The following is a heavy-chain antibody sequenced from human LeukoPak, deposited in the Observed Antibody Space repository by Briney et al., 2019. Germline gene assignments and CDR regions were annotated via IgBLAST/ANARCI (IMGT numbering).Heavy chain of an antibody. D-gene: IGHD3-10*01. Sequence: PGGSLRLSCAASGFTFSSYAMSWVRQAPGKGLEWVSTISGSGDTTYYADSVKGRFTISRDNSKNTLYLQMNSLRAEDTAVYYCPFMFRGVYYIDVWGKGTTVTVSS. J-gene: IGHJ6*03. CDR2: ISGSGDTT. CDR1: GFTFSSYA. CDR3: PFMFRGVYYIDV. V-gene: IGHV3-23*01.